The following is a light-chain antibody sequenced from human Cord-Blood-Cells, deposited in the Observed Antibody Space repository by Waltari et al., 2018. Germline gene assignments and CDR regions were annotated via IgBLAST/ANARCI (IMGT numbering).Light chain of an antibody. CDR2: AAS. CDR1: QSISSY. J-gene: IGKJ1*01. V-gene: IGKV1-39*01. CDR3: QQSYSTPLT. Sequence: DIQMTKSPSSLSASVGDRVTITCRASQSISSYLNWSQQKPGKAPKLLIYAASSLQSGVPSSVSGSGSGTDFTLTISSLQPEDFATYYCQQSYSTPLTVGQGTKVEIK.